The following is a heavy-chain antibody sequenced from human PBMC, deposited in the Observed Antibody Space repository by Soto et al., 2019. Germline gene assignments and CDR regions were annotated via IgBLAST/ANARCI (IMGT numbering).Heavy chain of an antibody. CDR1: GYTFTNSG. CDR3: ARVLNYYGSGNCDH. J-gene: IGHJ4*02. D-gene: IGHD3-10*01. V-gene: IGHV1-18*01. CDR2: ISGYNGNT. Sequence: QVRLVQSGAEVKKPGASVRVSCKTSGYTFTNSGIHWVRQAPGQGLEWMGWISGYNGNTNYAQKVRGRVTLTTDTSASTAYMELRSLRSDDTAVYYCARVLNYYGSGNCDHWGQGTQVTVSS.